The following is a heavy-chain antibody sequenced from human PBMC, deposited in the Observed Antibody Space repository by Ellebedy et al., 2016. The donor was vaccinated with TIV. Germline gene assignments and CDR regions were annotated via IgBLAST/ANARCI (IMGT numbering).Heavy chain of an antibody. CDR2: TSGYNGNT. CDR3: ARNVVGATRLEHYYYGMDV. J-gene: IGHJ6*02. D-gene: IGHD1-26*01. CDR1: RYTLSSYG. V-gene: IGHV1-18*01. Sequence: AASVTVSCKASRYTLSSYGIRWVRQPPGQGLEWMGWTSGYNGNTHYAQNLQGRVTMTPDTTTSTAYMERRSLRSDDTAVYYCARNVVGATRLEHYYYGMDVWGQGTTVTVSS.